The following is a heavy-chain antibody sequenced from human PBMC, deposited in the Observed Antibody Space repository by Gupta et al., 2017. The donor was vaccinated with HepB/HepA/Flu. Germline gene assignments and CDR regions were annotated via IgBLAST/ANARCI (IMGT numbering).Heavy chain of an antibody. CDR1: GGPVSISNW. CDR2: VYYHGGP. D-gene: IGHD1-26*01. CDR3: ARGAYVTKGGRVGP. Sequence: QVPLQPSGPGLVTPSGTLSLTCVVSGGPVSISNWWSWVRQPPGTGLGWHGVVYYHGGPNSHPSLKSRVTKSLNEATNQFSLNLSSGTAADTGRDFGARGAYVTKGGRVGPWGQGTLGTGSS. J-gene: IGHJ5*02. V-gene: IGHV4-4*02.